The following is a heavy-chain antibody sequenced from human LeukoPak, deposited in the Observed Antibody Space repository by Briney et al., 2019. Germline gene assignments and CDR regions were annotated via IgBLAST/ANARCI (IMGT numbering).Heavy chain of an antibody. J-gene: IGHJ2*01. CDR3: ARSGYSYGVHWYFDL. V-gene: IGHV4-39*01. CDR2: IYYSGST. CDR1: GGSISSSSYY. Sequence: RTSETLSLTCTVSGGSISSSSYYWGWIRQPPGKGLEWIGSIYYSGSTYYNPSLKSRVTISVDTSKNQFSLKLSSVTAADTAVYYCARSGYSYGVHWYFDLWGRGTLVTVSS. D-gene: IGHD5-18*01.